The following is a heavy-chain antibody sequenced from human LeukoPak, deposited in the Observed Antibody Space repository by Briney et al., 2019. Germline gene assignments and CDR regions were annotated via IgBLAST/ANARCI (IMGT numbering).Heavy chain of an antibody. J-gene: IGHJ5*02. D-gene: IGHD3-22*01. Sequence: GGSLRLSCTASEFTLRSYXXXXXXQAPGKGLEWVSCISSSSSYIYYADSVKGRFTISRDNAKNSLYLQMNSLRAEDTAVYFCARESGYYSWFDPWGQGTLVTVSS. V-gene: IGHV3-21*01. CDR3: ARESGYYSWFDP. CDR2: ISSSSSYI. CDR1: EFTLRSYX.